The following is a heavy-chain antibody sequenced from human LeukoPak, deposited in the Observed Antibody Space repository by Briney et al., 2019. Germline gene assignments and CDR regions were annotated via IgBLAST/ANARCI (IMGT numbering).Heavy chain of an antibody. CDR3: ARDSSYFAFDI. Sequence: VGSLRLSCAASGFTFSSYSMNWVRQAPGKGLEWVSSISSSSSYIYYADSVKGRFTISRDNAKNSLYLQMNSLRAEDTAVYYCARDSSYFAFDIWGQGTMVTVSS. J-gene: IGHJ3*02. CDR1: GFTFSSYS. V-gene: IGHV3-21*01. CDR2: ISSSSSYI. D-gene: IGHD5-12*01.